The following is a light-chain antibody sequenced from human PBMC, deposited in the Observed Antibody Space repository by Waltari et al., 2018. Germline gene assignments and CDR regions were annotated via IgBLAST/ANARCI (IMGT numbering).Light chain of an antibody. CDR2: KDL. Sequence: SLDLTPPPPVTVSARESAILTCSGAELGGIFVSWHQHKPGQTPLLLSYKDLRRPSGISERFSGSTSGRAATLTIRGKQTIDEADYYWQTSDTTVGVLGGGTKLTV. CDR1: ELGGIF. J-gene: IGLJ3*02. V-gene: IGLV3-1*01. CDR3: QTSDTTVGV.